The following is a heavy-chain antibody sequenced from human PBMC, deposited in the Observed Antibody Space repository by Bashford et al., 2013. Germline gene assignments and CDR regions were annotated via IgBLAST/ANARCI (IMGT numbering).Heavy chain of an antibody. CDR1: GGSISSSSYY. J-gene: IGHJ4*02. Sequence: SSETLSLTCTVSGGSISSSSYYWGWIRQPPGKGLEWIGSIYYSGSTYYNPSLKSRVTISVDTSKNQFSLKLSSVTAADTAVYYCARRPSNLFAYYFDYWGQGTLVTVSS. CDR3: ARRPSNLFAYYFDY. V-gene: IGHV4-39*01. CDR2: IYYSGST.